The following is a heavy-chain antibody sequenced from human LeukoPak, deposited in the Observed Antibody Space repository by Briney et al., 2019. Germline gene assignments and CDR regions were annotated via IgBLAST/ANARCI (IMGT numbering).Heavy chain of an antibody. J-gene: IGHJ4*02. V-gene: IGHV3-23*01. CDR3: ARGPTTVTSPHFDY. D-gene: IGHD4-17*01. CDR2: ISGGGNST. CDR1: GFTFSNYA. Sequence: HPGGSLRLSCAASGFTFSNYAMNWVRQAPGKGLEWVSAISGGGNSTYYADSVKGRFTISRDNSKNTLYLQMNSLRADDTAVYYCARGPTTVTSPHFDYWGQGTLVTVSS.